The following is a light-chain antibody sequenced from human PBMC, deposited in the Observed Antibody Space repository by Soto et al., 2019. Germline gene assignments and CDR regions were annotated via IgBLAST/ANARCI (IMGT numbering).Light chain of an antibody. Sequence: DIQMTQSPSTLSASVGDRVTITCRASQSISNWLAWYQQKPGKAPKLLVYQASSLESGVPSRFSGSGSGTEFTLTISSLQPDDFATYNCQQYNSYSMYTFGQGTKLEIK. V-gene: IGKV1-5*03. J-gene: IGKJ2*01. CDR2: QAS. CDR1: QSISNW. CDR3: QQYNSYSMYT.